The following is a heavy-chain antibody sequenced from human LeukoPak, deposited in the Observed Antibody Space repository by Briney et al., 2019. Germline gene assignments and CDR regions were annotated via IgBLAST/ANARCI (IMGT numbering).Heavy chain of an antibody. Sequence: PGGSLRLSCAASGFTFSDYYMSWIRQAPGKGLEWVSYISSSSSYTNYADSVKGRFTISRDNAKNSLYLQMNSQRAEDTAVYYCASVKLYYYDSSGYYDYWGQGTLVTVSS. CDR3: ASVKLYYYDSSGYYDY. CDR1: GFTFSDYY. CDR2: ISSSSSYT. D-gene: IGHD3-22*01. J-gene: IGHJ4*02. V-gene: IGHV3-11*03.